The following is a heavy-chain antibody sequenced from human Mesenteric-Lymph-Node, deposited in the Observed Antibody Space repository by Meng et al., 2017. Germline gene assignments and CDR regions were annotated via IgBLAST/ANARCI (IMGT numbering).Heavy chain of an antibody. CDR2: ISWNSGSI. J-gene: IGHJ2*01. CDR1: GFTFSSYE. V-gene: IGHV3-9*01. D-gene: IGHD1-14*01. CDR3: AKANGIPIRYFDL. Sequence: GGSLRLSCAASGFTFSSYEMNWARQAPGKGLEWVSGISWNSGSIGYADSVKGRFTISRDNAKNSLYLQMNSLRAEDTALYYCAKANGIPIRYFDLWGRGTLVTVSS.